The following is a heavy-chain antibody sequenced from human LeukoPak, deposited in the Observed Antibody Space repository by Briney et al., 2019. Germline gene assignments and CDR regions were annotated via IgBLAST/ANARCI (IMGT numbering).Heavy chain of an antibody. CDR1: GFTFSSYA. D-gene: IGHD4-17*01. J-gene: IGHJ6*02. CDR3: AKGGEYGDYFYYYYGMDV. V-gene: IGHV3-23*01. Sequence: GGSLRLSCAASGFTFSSYAMSWVRQAPGKGLEWVSAISGSGGSTYYADSVKGRFTISRDNSKNTLYLQMNGLRAEDTAVYYCAKGGEYGDYFYYYYGMDVWGQGTTVTVSS. CDR2: ISGSGGST.